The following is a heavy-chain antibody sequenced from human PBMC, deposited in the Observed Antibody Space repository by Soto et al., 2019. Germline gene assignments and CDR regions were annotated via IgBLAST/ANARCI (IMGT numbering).Heavy chain of an antibody. CDR2: INAGNGNT. J-gene: IGHJ6*03. Sequence: QVQLVQSGAEVKKPGASVKVSCKASGYTFTSYAMHWVRQAPGQRREWMGWINAGNGNTKYSQKFQGRVTITRDTSASTAYMELSSLRSEDTAVYYCARDRYSNYSCYYYMDVWGKGTTVTVSS. CDR3: ARDRYSNYSCYYYMDV. D-gene: IGHD4-4*01. CDR1: GYTFTSYA. V-gene: IGHV1-3*01.